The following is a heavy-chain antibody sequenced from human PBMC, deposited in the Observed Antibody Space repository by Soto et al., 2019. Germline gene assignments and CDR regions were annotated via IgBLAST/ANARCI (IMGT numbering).Heavy chain of an antibody. V-gene: IGHV4-34*01. J-gene: IGHJ6*02. CDR2: IHHSGST. CDR1: CEFFNYYY. CDR3: ARGLQRRFGGYKGLGHYGMDV. Sequence: LSLTCAVYCEFFNYYYWPWIRQSPGKGPEWIGEIHHSGSTDYNPSLKSRVTMSVDTSQSQFSLNLTSVTAADTALYYCARGLQRRFGGYKGLGHYGMDVWGQGTTVTVSS. D-gene: IGHD5-12*01.